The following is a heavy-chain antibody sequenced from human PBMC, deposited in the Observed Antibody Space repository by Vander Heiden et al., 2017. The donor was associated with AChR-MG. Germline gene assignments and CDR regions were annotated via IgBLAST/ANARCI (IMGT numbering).Heavy chain of an antibody. V-gene: IGHV4-4*02. Sequence: QVQLQESGPGLVKPSGTLSLTCYVSGGSISHGSSWSWVRQPPGKGLEWIGEIFRSGSTTYNPSLESRVTMSVDTSGNHFSLNLNSVTAADTAVYYCARNGDYSMDVWGKGTTVTVSS. J-gene: IGHJ6*03. CDR1: GGSISHGSS. D-gene: IGHD2-8*01. CDR2: IFRSGST. CDR3: ARNGDYSMDV.